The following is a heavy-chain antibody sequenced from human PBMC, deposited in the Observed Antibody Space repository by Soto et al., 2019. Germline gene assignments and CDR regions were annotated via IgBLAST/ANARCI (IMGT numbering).Heavy chain of an antibody. CDR3: AKDVQPRVNWYFDL. V-gene: IGHV3-9*01. D-gene: IGHD2-2*01. Sequence: EVQLVESGGGLVQPGRSLRLSCAASGFTFDDYAMHWVRQAPGKGLEWVSGISWNSGSIGYADSVKGRFTISRDNAKNSLYLQMNSLRAEDTALYYCAKDVQPRVNWYFDLWGRGTLVTVSS. CDR1: GFTFDDYA. CDR2: ISWNSGSI. J-gene: IGHJ2*01.